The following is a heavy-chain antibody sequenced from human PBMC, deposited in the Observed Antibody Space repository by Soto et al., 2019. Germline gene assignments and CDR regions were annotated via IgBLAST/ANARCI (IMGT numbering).Heavy chain of an antibody. Sequence: QVQLVQSGAEVKKPGASVKVSCKASGYTFTSYGISWVRQAPGQGLEWMGWIRAYNGNTNYAQKLQGRVTMTTDTSTRTAFTELRSMRSDDTAVYYCARDLPTMDVWGQGTTVTVSS. CDR2: IRAYNGNT. CDR3: ARDLPTMDV. V-gene: IGHV1-18*01. J-gene: IGHJ6*01. CDR1: GYTFTSYG.